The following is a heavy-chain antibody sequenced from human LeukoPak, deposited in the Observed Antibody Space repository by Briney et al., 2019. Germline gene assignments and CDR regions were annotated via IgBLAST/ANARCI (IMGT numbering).Heavy chain of an antibody. CDR1: GYSISSGYY. Sequence: SETLSLTCNVSGYSISSGYYWGWIRQPPGKGLEWIGSIYYSGSTYYNPSLKSRVTISVDTSKNQFSLKLSSVTAADTAVYYCARAQDYYDIKACFQHWGQGTLVTVSS. V-gene: IGHV4-38-2*02. CDR3: ARAQDYYDIKACFQH. J-gene: IGHJ1*01. D-gene: IGHD3-22*01. CDR2: IYYSGST.